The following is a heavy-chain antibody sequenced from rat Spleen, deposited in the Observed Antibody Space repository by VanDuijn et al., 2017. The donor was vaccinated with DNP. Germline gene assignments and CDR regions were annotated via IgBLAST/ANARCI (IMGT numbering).Heavy chain of an antibody. CDR1: GFTFSNSG. J-gene: IGHJ4*01. D-gene: IGHD1-11*01. Sequence: EVHLVESGGGLVQPEGSLKLSCAASGFTFSNSGFHWIRQAPAKGLEWVASISPRGISTFYRDSVKGRFTISRDNAKSTLYLQMDSLGSEDTATYYCVTQTPKELPIVSRIM. CDR3: VTQTPKELPIVSRIM. V-gene: IGHV5-19*01. CDR2: ISPRGIST.